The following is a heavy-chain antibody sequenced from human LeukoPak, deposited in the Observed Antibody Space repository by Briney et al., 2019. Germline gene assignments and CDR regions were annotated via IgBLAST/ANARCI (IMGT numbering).Heavy chain of an antibody. Sequence: GGSLRLSCAASGFTFSSYWMSWVRQAPGKGLEWVANIKQDGSEKYYVDSVKGRFTISRDNAKNSLYLRMNSLRAEDTAVYYCARDGGGSYDLYWGQGTLVTVSS. D-gene: IGHD1-26*01. J-gene: IGHJ4*02. CDR3: ARDGGGSYDLY. V-gene: IGHV3-7*01. CDR1: GFTFSSYW. CDR2: IKQDGSEK.